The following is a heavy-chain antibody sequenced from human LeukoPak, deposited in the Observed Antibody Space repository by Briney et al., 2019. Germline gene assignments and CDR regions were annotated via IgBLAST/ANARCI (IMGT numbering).Heavy chain of an antibody. CDR3: AKIEGKYQLANVPDH. V-gene: IGHV3-30*02. CDR1: GFTFSTYG. J-gene: IGHJ4*02. Sequence: PGVSLRLSCAASGFTFSTYGMHWVRQAPGKGLEWVAFIRYDGNNKYYADFVKGRFTISRDNSKNTLYLHTNSLRTEDTAVYYCAKIEGKYQLANVPDHWGQGTLVTVSS. D-gene: IGHD2-2*01. CDR2: IRYDGNNK.